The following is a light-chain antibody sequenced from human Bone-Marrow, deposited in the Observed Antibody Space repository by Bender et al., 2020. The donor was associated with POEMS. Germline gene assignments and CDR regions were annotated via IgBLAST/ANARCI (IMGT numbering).Light chain of an antibody. CDR3: TSYSDSASANWL. Sequence: QSALTQPASVSGSPGQSITISCTGTSSDVGGYKYVSWYQQHPGKAPKLMIYDVSNRPSGVSNRFSGSKSGNTASLTVSRLQAEDEADYYCTSYSDSASANWLFGGGTKLTVL. CDR2: DVS. J-gene: IGLJ3*02. V-gene: IGLV2-14*01. CDR1: SSDVGGYKY.